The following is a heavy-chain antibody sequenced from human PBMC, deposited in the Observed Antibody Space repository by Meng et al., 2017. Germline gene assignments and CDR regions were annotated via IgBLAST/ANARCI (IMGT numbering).Heavy chain of an antibody. V-gene: IGHV4-59*01. Sequence: QVQLQESGPGLGKPSETLSLTCTVSGGSISSYYWSWIRQPPGKGLEWIGYIYYSGSTNYNPSLKSRVTISVDTSKNQFSLKLSSVTAADTAVYYCARGYDFWSGQYYFDYWGQGTLVTVSS. J-gene: IGHJ4*02. D-gene: IGHD3-3*01. CDR1: GGSISSYY. CDR2: IYYSGST. CDR3: ARGYDFWSGQYYFDY.